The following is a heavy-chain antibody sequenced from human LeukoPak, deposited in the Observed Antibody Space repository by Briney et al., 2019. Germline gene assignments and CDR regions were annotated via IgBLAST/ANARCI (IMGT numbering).Heavy chain of an antibody. D-gene: IGHD2-2*02. CDR1: GGSFSGYY. V-gene: IGHV4-34*01. CDR3: ARNFPLGYCSSTSCYSPSAPRH. CDR2: INHIGST. Sequence: SETLSLTCAVYGGSFSGYYWSWIRQPPGKGLEWIGEINHIGSTNYNPSLKSRFTISVDTSKNQFSLKLSSVTAADTAVYYCARNFPLGYCSSTSCYSPSAPRHWGQGTLVTVSS. J-gene: IGHJ4*02.